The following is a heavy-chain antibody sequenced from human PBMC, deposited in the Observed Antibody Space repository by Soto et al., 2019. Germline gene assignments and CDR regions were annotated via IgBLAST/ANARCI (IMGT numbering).Heavy chain of an antibody. J-gene: IGHJ5*02. V-gene: IGHV6-1*01. D-gene: IGHD2-15*01. CDR2: TYYGSKWYN. Sequence: SQTLSLTCAISGDSVSSNSAAWNWIRQSPSRGLEWLGRTYYGSKWYNDYAVSVKSRITINPDTSKNQFSLQLNSVTPEDTAVYYCARESVVVVAATNWFDPWGQGTLVTVS. CDR1: GDSVSSNSAA. CDR3: ARESVVVVAATNWFDP.